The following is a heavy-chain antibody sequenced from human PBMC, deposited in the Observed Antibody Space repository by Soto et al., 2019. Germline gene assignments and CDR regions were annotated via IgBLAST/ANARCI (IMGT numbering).Heavy chain of an antibody. D-gene: IGHD3-10*01. V-gene: IGHV4-31*03. CDR3: ARAYGSGSYYSYYYYYYYMDV. CDR2: IYYSGST. CDR1: GGSISSGGYY. J-gene: IGHJ6*03. Sequence: SETLSLTCTVSGGSISSGGYYWSWIRQHPGKGLEWIGYIYYSGSTYYNPSLKSRVTISVDTSKNQFSLKLSSVTAADTAVYYCARAYGSGSYYSYYYYYYYMDVWGKGTTVTVSS.